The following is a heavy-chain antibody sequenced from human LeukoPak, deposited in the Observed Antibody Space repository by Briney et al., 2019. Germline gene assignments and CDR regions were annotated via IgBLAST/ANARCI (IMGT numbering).Heavy chain of an antibody. J-gene: IGHJ4*02. CDR1: GYTFTSYY. CDR3: ARGGDYGSGSTRRYFDY. D-gene: IGHD3-10*01. CDR2: INPSGGST. Sequence: RGASVKVSCKASGYTFTSYYMHWVRQAPGQGLEWMGIINPSGGSTSYAQKLQGRVTMTRDTSTSTVYMELSSLRSEDTAVYYCARGGDYGSGSTRRYFDYWGQGTLVTVSS. V-gene: IGHV1-46*01.